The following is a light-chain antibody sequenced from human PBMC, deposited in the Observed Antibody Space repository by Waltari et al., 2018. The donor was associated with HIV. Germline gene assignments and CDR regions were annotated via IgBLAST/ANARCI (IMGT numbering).Light chain of an antibody. V-gene: IGLV3-25*03. Sequence: SSDLTQAPSVSVSPGQTASISCSGHELANQSVHWYQEKSGQAPVLVMSRDSERPLGIPERISGSRSGSLATLTITGVLAEDEADYYCQSAAPNGTSVIFGGGTKLTVL. J-gene: IGLJ2*01. CDR3: QSAAPNGTSVI. CDR1: ELANQS. CDR2: RDS.